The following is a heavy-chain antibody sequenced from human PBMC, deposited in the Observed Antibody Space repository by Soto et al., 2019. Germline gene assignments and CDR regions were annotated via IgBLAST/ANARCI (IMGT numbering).Heavy chain of an antibody. CDR3: ARDEAGGYDILTGYYDY. J-gene: IGHJ4*02. V-gene: IGHV1-46*01. Sequence: QVQLVQSGAEVKKPGASVKVSCKASGYTFTSYYMHWVRQAPGQGLEWMGIINPSGGSTSYAQKFQGRVTMTRDTSTSTVYMELSSLRSEDTAVYYCARDEAGGYDILTGYYDYWGQGTLVTVSS. CDR2: INPSGGST. CDR1: GYTFTSYY. D-gene: IGHD3-9*01.